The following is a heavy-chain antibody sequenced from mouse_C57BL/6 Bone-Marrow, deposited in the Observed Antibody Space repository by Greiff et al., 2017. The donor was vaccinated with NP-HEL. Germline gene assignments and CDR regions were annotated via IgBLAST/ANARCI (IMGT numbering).Heavy chain of an antibody. J-gene: IGHJ1*03. V-gene: IGHV7-1*01. Sequence: EVKLVESGGGLVQSGRSLRLSCATSGFTFSDFYMEWVRQAPGKGLEWIAASRNKANDYTTEYSASVKGRFIVSRDTSKSILYLQMNVLRAKDTAIYYGAGVALDWYCDVWGTGTTVTVSS. CDR1: GFTFSDFY. CDR3: AGVALDWYCDV. CDR2: SRNKANDYTT.